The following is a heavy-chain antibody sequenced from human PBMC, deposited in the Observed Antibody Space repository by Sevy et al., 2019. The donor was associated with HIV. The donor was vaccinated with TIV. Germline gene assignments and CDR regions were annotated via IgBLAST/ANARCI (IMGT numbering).Heavy chain of an antibody. D-gene: IGHD4-4*01. CDR2: ISSSSSYR. J-gene: IGHJ4*02. V-gene: IGHV3-21*01. CDR3: ARGYSNYLIDY. CDR1: GFTFSSYS. Sequence: GGSLRLSCAASGFTFSSYSMNWVRQAPGKGLEWVSSISSSSSYRYYADSVKGRFTISRDNAKTSLFLQMNSLRAEDTAVYYCARGYSNYLIDYWGQGTLVIVSS.